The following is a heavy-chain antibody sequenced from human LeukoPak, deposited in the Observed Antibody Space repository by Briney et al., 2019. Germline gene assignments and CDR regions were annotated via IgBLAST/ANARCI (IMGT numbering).Heavy chain of an antibody. J-gene: IGHJ4*02. CDR3: ARKRPWGLSRYYDY. CDR2: INHSGST. D-gene: IGHD7-27*01. CDR1: GGSFSGYF. V-gene: IGHV4-34*01. Sequence: SETLSLTCAVYGGSFSGYFWSWIRQPPGKGLEWIGEINHSGSTNYNPSLKSRVTISVDTSKNQFSLKLSSVTAADTAVYYCARKRPWGLSRYYDYWGQGTLVTVSS.